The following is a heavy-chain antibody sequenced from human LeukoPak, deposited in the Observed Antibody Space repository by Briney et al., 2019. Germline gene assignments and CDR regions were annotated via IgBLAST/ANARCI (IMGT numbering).Heavy chain of an antibody. CDR1: GFTFSSYG. J-gene: IGHJ4*02. Sequence: GGSLRLSCAASGFTFSSYGMNWVRQAPGKGLEWVSGISVSGGSTYYADSVKGRFTISRDNSKNTLYLQMDSLRAEDTAVYYCAKDRVYSSSWYGGLDYWGQGTLVTVSS. CDR3: AKDRVYSSSWYGGLDY. V-gene: IGHV3-23*01. D-gene: IGHD6-13*01. CDR2: ISVSGGST.